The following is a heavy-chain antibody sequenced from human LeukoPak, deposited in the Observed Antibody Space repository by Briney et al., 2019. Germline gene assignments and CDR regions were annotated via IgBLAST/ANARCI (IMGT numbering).Heavy chain of an antibody. V-gene: IGHV3-11*01. CDR1: GFTFSDYY. Sequence: NPGGSLRLSCAVSGFTFSDYYMSWIRQAPGKGLEWVSYISSSGSTIYYADSVKGRFTISRDNAKNSLYLQMNSLRAEDTAVYYCARDPGGYEQARYYYYGMDVWGQGTTVTVSS. CDR3: ARDPGGYEQARYYYYGMDV. J-gene: IGHJ6*02. D-gene: IGHD5-12*01. CDR2: ISSSGSTI.